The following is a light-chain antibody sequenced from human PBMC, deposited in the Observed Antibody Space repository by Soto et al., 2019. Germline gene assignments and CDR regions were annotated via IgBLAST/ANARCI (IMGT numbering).Light chain of an antibody. Sequence: SYELTQSPSVSVSPGQTATITCSGDKLGDKYAYWYQQKPGQSPVVVIYEDTKRPSGIPERFSGSNSGNTATLTISGTQAMDEADYYCQAWDSSSVVFDGGTKLTVL. CDR3: QAWDSSSVV. V-gene: IGLV3-1*01. CDR1: KLGDKY. CDR2: EDT. J-gene: IGLJ2*01.